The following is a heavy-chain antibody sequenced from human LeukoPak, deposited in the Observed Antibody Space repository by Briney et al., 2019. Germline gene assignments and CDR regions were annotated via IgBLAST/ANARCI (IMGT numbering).Heavy chain of an antibody. Sequence: GESLKISCQGSGYSFTNYWIGWVRQMPGKGLEWMGIIYPGDSDTRYSPSFRGQVTISADQSISTAYLQWSSLKASDTAMYYCARHQYISGWHGYDYWGQGTLVTVSS. CDR3: ARHQYISGWHGYDY. J-gene: IGHJ4*02. CDR1: GYSFTNYW. V-gene: IGHV5-51*01. D-gene: IGHD6-19*01. CDR2: IYPGDSDT.